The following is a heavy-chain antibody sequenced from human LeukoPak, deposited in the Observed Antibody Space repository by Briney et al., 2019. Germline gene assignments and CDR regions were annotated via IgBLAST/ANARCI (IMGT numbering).Heavy chain of an antibody. J-gene: IGHJ3*02. CDR3: ARQSPSYYDNSGYYPSDAFDI. CDR1: GGSISSYY. CDR2: MYYSGNT. D-gene: IGHD3-22*01. Sequence: SETLSLTCTVSGGSISSYYWSWIRQPPGKGLEWIGYMYYSGNTNYNPSLKSRVTISVDTSKKQFSLKLSSVTAADTAVYYCARQSPSYYDNSGYYPSDAFDIWGQGTMVTVSS. V-gene: IGHV4-59*08.